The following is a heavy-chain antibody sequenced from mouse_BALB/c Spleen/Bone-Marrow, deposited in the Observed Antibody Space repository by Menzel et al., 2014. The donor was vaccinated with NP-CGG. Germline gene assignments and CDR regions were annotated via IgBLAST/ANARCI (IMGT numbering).Heavy chain of an antibody. J-gene: IGHJ4*01. D-gene: IGHD2-10*02. CDR2: IWGDGTT. CDR1: GFSLTGFG. V-gene: IGHV2-6-7*01. Sequence: VMLVESGPGLVAPSQSLSITCTVSGFSLTGFGINWIRQPPGKGLEWLGMIWGDGTTDYNSALKSRLSIKKANSKSQVFLKMNSLQAGDTARYYCAREKYGNYYAMDYWGQGTSVTVSS. CDR3: AREKYGNYYAMDY.